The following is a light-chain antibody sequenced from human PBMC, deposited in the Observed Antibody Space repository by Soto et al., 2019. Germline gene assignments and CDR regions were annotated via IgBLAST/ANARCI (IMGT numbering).Light chain of an antibody. CDR3: TSWTTSTTMI. CDR2: DVN. J-gene: IGLJ2*01. CDR1: RSDIGAYNF. V-gene: IGLV2-14*03. Sequence: QSALPQPASVSGSPGQSITISCTGTRSDIGAYNFVSWYQQHPGEVPKLILYDVNVRPSGVSNRFSGSKSGNTASLTISGLQAEDEADYYCTSWTTSTTMIFGGGTKLTVL.